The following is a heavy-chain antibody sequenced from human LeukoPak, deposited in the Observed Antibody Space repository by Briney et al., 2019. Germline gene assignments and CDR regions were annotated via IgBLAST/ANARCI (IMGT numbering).Heavy chain of an antibody. D-gene: IGHD4-17*01. V-gene: IGHV3-48*04. CDR2: ISSSSSTI. Sequence: SXRLSCAASGFTFSSYSMNWVRQAPGKGLEWVSYISSSSSTIYYADSVKGRFTISRDNAKNSLYLQMNSLRAEDTAVYYCARERGFYGNDYWGQGTLVTVSS. J-gene: IGHJ4*02. CDR1: GFTFSSYS. CDR3: ARERGFYGNDY.